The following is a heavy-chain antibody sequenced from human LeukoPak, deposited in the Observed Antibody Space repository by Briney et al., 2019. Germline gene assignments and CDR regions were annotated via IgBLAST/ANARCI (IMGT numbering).Heavy chain of an antibody. CDR3: VNDADDSGDFLFHA. CDR2: IGRSGSPT. D-gene: IGHD4-17*01. CDR1: GFTFSDYV. V-gene: IGHV3-23*01. J-gene: IGHJ5*02. Sequence: GGSLRLSCAVSGFTFSDYVMSWVRQTPGKGLEWVSGIGRSGSPTYFASSVKGRFTISRDNSKNTLYLQMNRLRAEDTALYFCVNDADDSGDFLFHAWGQGTLVTVSS.